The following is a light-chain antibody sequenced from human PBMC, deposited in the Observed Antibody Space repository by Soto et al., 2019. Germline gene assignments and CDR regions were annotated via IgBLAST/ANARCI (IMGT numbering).Light chain of an antibody. CDR1: SSDVGAYDY. CDR3: CSYAGSYTYV. CDR2: DVS. Sequence: QSVLTQPRSVSGSPGQSVTISCTGTSSDVGAYDYVSWYQHHPGKAPKLMIYDVSKGPSGVPDRFSGSKSGNTASLTISGLQAEDEADYYCCSYAGSYTYVFGTGTKLTVL. J-gene: IGLJ1*01. V-gene: IGLV2-11*01.